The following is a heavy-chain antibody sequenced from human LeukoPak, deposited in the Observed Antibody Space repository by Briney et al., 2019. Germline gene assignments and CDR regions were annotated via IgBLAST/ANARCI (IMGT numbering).Heavy chain of an antibody. CDR3: ARLMITFGGVIN. CDR2: IYYTGST. D-gene: IGHD3-16*02. J-gene: IGHJ4*02. CDR1: GGSIISYY. Sequence: PSETLSLTCSVSGGSIISYYWSWIRQPPGKGLEWIGYIYYTGSTNSNPSLKSRVTISVDTSKNQFSLKLSSVTAADTAVYYCARLMITFGGVINWGQGTLVTVSS. V-gene: IGHV4-59*12.